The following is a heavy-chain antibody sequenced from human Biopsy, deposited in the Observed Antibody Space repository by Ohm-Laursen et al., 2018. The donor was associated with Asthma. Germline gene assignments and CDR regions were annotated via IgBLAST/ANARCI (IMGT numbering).Heavy chain of an antibody. V-gene: IGHV4-30-2*06. J-gene: IGHJ4*02. Sequence: SDTLSLTWSVSGDSIDSGDYSWTWIRQSPGVGLEWIGYIYRNGDTYYNPTLKNRVTISIDRSKNQFSLRLRSVTAADTAVYYCAREWNCGGDCYSLDYWGQGTLVTVSS. D-gene: IGHD2-21*02. CDR3: AREWNCGGDCYSLDY. CDR1: GDSIDSGDYS. CDR2: IYRNGDT.